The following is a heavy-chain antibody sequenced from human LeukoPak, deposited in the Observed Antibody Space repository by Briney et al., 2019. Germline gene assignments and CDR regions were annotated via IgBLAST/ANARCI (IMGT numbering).Heavy chain of an antibody. CDR3: ARAGRSYDCWIANFDY. J-gene: IGHJ4*02. CDR2: IIPIFGTA. V-gene: IGHV1-69*13. CDR1: GGTFSSYA. Sequence: SVKVSCKASGGTFSSYAISWVRQAPGQGREWMGGIIPIFGTANYAQKFQGRVTITADESTSTAYMELSSLRSEDTAVYYCARAGRSYDCWIANFDYWGQGTLVTVSS. D-gene: IGHD3-3*01.